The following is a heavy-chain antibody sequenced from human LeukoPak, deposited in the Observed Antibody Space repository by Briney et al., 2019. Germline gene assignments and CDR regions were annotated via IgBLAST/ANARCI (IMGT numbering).Heavy chain of an antibody. Sequence: GGSLRLSCAASGFTFGTYSMNWVRQAPGKGLEWVSSISASSTYIYYADSLKGRFTVSRDNAKNSLYLQMSSLRAEDTAVYYCARGPPHIVTSRGGGYDSWGQGTLVTVSS. J-gene: IGHJ4*02. CDR2: ISASSTYI. CDR1: GFTFGTYS. CDR3: ARGPPHIVTSRGGGYDS. D-gene: IGHD5-12*01. V-gene: IGHV3-21*01.